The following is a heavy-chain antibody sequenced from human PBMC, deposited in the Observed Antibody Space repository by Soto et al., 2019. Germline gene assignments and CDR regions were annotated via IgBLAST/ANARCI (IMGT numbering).Heavy chain of an antibody. D-gene: IGHD1-1*01. CDR1: GFSFSRYG. J-gene: IGHJ6*02. V-gene: IGHV3-21*02. Sequence: EVQLVESGGGLVKPGGSLRLSCAASGFSFSRYGMNWVRQAPGKGLELVSSISGLSSYIYYADSVEGRFTVSRDNAKNSLYVQMNSLRAEDTAVYYCARDPQQPLADSYYYGMDVWGQGTTVIVSS. CDR2: ISGLSSYI. CDR3: ARDPQQPLADSYYYGMDV.